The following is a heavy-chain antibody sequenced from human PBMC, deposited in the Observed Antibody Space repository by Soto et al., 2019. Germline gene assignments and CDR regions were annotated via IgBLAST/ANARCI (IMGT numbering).Heavy chain of an antibody. Sequence: QVQLVQSGTEVKKPGSSVKVSCKASGGTFSNFAINWVRQAPGQGLEWMGGIIPVFGPANYAQNFQNRVTITADESTATAYMELSSLRSDDTAVYYCARARRGRGGLIPFPHIDSWGQGTLVTVSS. CDR2: IIPVFGPA. D-gene: IGHD3-16*01. CDR1: GGTFSNFA. V-gene: IGHV1-69*01. CDR3: ARARRGRGGLIPFPHIDS. J-gene: IGHJ4*02.